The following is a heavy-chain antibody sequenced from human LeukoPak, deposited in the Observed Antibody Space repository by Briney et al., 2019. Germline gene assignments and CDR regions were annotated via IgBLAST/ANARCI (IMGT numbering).Heavy chain of an antibody. CDR2: IYYSGNT. J-gene: IGHJ4*02. V-gene: IGHV4-59*01. CDR1: GGSISSYY. Sequence: SETLSLTCTVSGGSISSYYWSWIRQPPGKGLEWIGYIYYSGNTNYNPSLKSRVTISVDTSKNQFSLKLSSLTAADTAVYYCARDASSYGSGSYYPDWGQGTLVTVSS. D-gene: IGHD3-10*01. CDR3: ARDASSYGSGSYYPD.